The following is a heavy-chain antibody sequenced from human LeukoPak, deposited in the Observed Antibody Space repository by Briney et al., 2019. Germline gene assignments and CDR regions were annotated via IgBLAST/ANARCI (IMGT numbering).Heavy chain of an antibody. J-gene: IGHJ4*02. D-gene: IGHD1-26*01. CDR1: GASVSSGTYF. CDR2: ISNSGST. V-gene: IGHV4-61*01. Sequence: SETLSLTCTVSGASVSSGTYFWNWIRQPPGKGLEWIGYISNSGSTNYNPSLKSRVTISADTSKNQFSLKLSSVTAADTAVYYCARDRHAYSGTDYWGQGTLVTVSS. CDR3: ARDRHAYSGTDY.